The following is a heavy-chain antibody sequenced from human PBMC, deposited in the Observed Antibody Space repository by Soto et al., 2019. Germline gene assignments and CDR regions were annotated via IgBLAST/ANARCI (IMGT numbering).Heavy chain of an antibody. V-gene: IGHV4-31*03. CDR1: GGSSISGGYY. CDR3: ARGAENLEWLSSYYYYYYMDV. J-gene: IGHJ6*03. D-gene: IGHD3-3*01. CDR2: IYYSGST. Sequence: SETLSLTCTVSGGSSISGGYYWSWIRQHPGKGLEWIGYIYYSGSTYYNPSLKSRVTISVDTSKNQFSLKLSSVTAADTAVYYCARGAENLEWLSSYYYYYYMDVWGKGTTVTVSS.